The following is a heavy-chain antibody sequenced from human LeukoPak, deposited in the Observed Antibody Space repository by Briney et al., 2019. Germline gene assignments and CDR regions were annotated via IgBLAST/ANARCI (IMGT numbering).Heavy chain of an antibody. Sequence: PGGSLRLSCEASGFTFSDYYMSWIRQAPGKGPEWVSYIGSNGGNIFYADSVKGRFTISRDNAKNALYLQLDSLRVEDTARYYCVRIYYYGSGSGEYWGQGTMVTVSS. CDR1: GFTFSDYY. CDR2: IGSNGGNI. D-gene: IGHD3-10*01. V-gene: IGHV3-11*04. CDR3: VRIYYYGSGSGEY. J-gene: IGHJ4*02.